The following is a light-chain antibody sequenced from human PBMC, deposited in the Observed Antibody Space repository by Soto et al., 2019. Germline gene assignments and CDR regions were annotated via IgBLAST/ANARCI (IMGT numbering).Light chain of an antibody. V-gene: IGKV1-6*01. J-gene: IGKJ2*01. CDR2: AAS. CDR1: QGIKND. Sequence: AIQMTQSPSSLSASVGDRVTITCRASQGIKNDLGWYQQRPGKGPKLLIYAASSLQSGGPSRFSGSGSGTDFTLTISSLQPEDLATYYCLQDYNFPYTFGQGTKLEIK. CDR3: LQDYNFPYT.